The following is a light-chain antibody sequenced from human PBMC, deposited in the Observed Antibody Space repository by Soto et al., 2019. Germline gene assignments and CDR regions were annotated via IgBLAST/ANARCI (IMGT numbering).Light chain of an antibody. CDR3: QQYYSDPYT. CDR2: WAS. Sequence: DIVLTQSPDSLAVSLGERATINCKSSQNVLYSSNNKNYLAWYQQKPGQPPKLLIFWASTRESGVPDRFSGSGSGTDFTLTISSLQAEDVAVYYCQQYYSDPYTFGQGTTLEIK. V-gene: IGKV4-1*01. CDR1: QNVLYSSNNKNY. J-gene: IGKJ2*01.